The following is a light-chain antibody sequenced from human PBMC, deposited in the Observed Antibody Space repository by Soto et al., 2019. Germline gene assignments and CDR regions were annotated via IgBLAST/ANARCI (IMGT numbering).Light chain of an antibody. CDR3: QQYASSPWT. CDR1: QSVGRSH. V-gene: IGKV3-20*01. Sequence: EIVLTQSPGTLSLSPGERATLSCRASQSVGRSHLAWFQQKPGQAPRLLIYGASNRATGIPDRVSGSGSGTDFTLTLNRLEPEDFAVYYCQQYASSPWTFGQGTKVEI. CDR2: GAS. J-gene: IGKJ1*01.